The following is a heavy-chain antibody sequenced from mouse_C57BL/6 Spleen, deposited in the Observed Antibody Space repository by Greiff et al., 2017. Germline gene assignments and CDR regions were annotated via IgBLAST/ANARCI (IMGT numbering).Heavy chain of an antibody. D-gene: IGHD2-2*01. Sequence: EVQLQQSGPELVKPGASVKISCKASGYTFTDYYMNWVKQSHGKSLEWIGDINPNNGGTSYNQKFKGKATLTVDKSSSTAYMELRSLTSEDSAVYYCARSGLPYWYFDVWGTGTTVTVSS. CDR2: INPNNGGT. V-gene: IGHV1-26*01. CDR3: ARSGLPYWYFDV. CDR1: GYTFTDYY. J-gene: IGHJ1*03.